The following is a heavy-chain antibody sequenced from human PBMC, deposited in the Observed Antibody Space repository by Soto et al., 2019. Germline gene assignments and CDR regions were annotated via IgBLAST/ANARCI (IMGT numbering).Heavy chain of an antibody. V-gene: IGHV1-69*06. D-gene: IGHD5-12*01. Sequence: SVKVSCKASGGTFSSYAISWVRQAPGQGLEWMGGIIPIFGTANYAQKFQGRVTITADKSTSTAYMELSSLRSEDTAVYYCASSYSGYDSEAPFDYWGQGTLVTVSS. CDR3: ASSYSGYDSEAPFDY. CDR2: IIPIFGTA. CDR1: GGTFSSYA. J-gene: IGHJ4*02.